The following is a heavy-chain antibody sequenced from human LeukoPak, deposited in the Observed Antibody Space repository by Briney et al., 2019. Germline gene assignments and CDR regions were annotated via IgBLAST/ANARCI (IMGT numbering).Heavy chain of an antibody. Sequence: PGRSLRLSCAASGFTFSSCWMHGVRQAPGKGLVWVSHINSDGSSTSYADSVKGRFTISRDNAKNTLYLQMISQKAPDTAVYDCAREIAAALNWFDPWGQGTLVTVSS. CDR2: INSDGSST. CDR1: GFTFSSCW. CDR3: AREIAAALNWFDP. J-gene: IGHJ5*02. D-gene: IGHD6-13*01. V-gene: IGHV3-74*01.